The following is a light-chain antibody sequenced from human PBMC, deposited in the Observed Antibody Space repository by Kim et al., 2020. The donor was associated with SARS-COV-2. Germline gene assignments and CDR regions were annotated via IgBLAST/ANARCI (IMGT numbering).Light chain of an antibody. Sequence: TLSLSPGDTATLFCRASQSVSSSYLAWYQQKPGQAPRLLIYGAFIRATGIPERFRGSGSGTDFTLTISRLESEDFAVYYCQQYTTFGRGTKVDIK. CDR2: GAF. J-gene: IGKJ1*01. CDR1: QSVSSSY. V-gene: IGKV3-20*01. CDR3: QQYTT.